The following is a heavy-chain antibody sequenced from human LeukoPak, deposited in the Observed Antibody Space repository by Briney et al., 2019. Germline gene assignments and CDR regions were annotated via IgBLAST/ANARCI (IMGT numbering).Heavy chain of an antibody. CDR3: AKGGWLDC. CDR2: IRGSDGRT. CDR1: GFTFDTYG. Sequence: GGSLTLSCAASGFTFDTYGMTWVRQAPGKGLEWVSGIRGSDGRTYYADSVKGRFTISKDNSKNTLYLQMNSLRAEDTAVYYCAKGGWLDCWGRGTLVTVSS. J-gene: IGHJ4*02. V-gene: IGHV3-23*01.